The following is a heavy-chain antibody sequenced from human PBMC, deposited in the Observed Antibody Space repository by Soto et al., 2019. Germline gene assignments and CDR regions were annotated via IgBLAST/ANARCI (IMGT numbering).Heavy chain of an antibody. V-gene: IGHV4-30-2*01. CDR3: SRGSIVVVPDAMGAFDI. Sequence: SEPVALMCTVSGVSISSCADSGSLMRQPPGKGMEWIGYIYHSGSTYYNPSLTRRVTISVDRAKTQFSLKLSSVTAADTAVYYCSRGSIVVVPDAMGAFDIWGQGTLVTVSS. D-gene: IGHD2-2*01. J-gene: IGHJ3*02. CDR1: GVSISSCADS. CDR2: IYHSGST.